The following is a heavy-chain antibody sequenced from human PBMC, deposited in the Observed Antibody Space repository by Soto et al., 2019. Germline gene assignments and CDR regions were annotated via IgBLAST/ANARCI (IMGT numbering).Heavy chain of an antibody. V-gene: IGHV3-33*01. Sequence: QVQLVESGGGVVQPGRSLRLSCAASGFTFSSYGMHWVRQAPGKGLEWVAVIWYDGSNKYYADSVKGRFTISRDNSKNPLYLQMNSLRAEDTAVYYCARDPQWLREGYFDYWGQGTLVTVSS. D-gene: IGHD5-12*01. CDR1: GFTFSSYG. J-gene: IGHJ4*02. CDR2: IWYDGSNK. CDR3: ARDPQWLREGYFDY.